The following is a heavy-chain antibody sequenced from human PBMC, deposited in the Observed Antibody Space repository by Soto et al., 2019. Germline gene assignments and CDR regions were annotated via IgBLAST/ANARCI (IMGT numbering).Heavy chain of an antibody. J-gene: IGHJ6*02. CDR1: GGSISRSDYY. Sequence: SQTLSHTCTVSGGSISRSDYYWCWIRQHPGKGLEWIGYIYYSGSTYYNPSLKSRVTISVDTSKNQFSLKLSSVTAADTAVYYCERENAWGWCGYNQDRIAVCSQGTT. CDR2: IYYSGST. V-gene: IGHV4-31*03. D-gene: IGHD6-25*01. CDR3: ERENAWGWCGYNQDRIAV.